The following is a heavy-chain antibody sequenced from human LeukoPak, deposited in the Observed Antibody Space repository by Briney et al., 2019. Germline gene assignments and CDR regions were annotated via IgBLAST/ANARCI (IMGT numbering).Heavy chain of an antibody. CDR2: IYTSGST. J-gene: IGHJ6*03. Sequence: ASETLSLTCTVSGGSISSGSYYWSWSRQPAGKGLEWIGRIYTSGSTNYNPSLKSRVTISVDTSKNQFSLKLSSVTAADTAVYYCAREDDYGGMGNYYYYMDVWGKGTTVTVSS. CDR1: GGSISSGSYY. CDR3: AREDDYGGMGNYYYYMDV. V-gene: IGHV4-61*02. D-gene: IGHD4-23*01.